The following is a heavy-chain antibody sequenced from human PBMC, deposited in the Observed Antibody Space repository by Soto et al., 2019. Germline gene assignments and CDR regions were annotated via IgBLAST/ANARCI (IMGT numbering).Heavy chain of an antibody. CDR3: ARDTKGRFLEWSKADDAFDI. CDR1: GYTFTSYG. J-gene: IGHJ3*02. Sequence: ASVKVSCKASGYTFTSYGISWVRQAPGQGLEWMGWISAYNGNTNYAQKHQGRVTMTTDTSTSTAYMELRSLRSDDTAVYCCARDTKGRFLEWSKADDAFDIWGQGTMVTVSS. D-gene: IGHD3-3*01. CDR2: ISAYNGNT. V-gene: IGHV1-18*01.